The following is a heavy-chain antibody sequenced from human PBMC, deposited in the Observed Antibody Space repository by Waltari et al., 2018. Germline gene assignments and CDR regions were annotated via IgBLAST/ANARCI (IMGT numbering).Heavy chain of an antibody. J-gene: IGHJ4*02. D-gene: IGHD2-15*01. CDR3: ARPGRVGGGSLMGLDY. CDR2: FSYDANT. V-gene: IGHV4-39*01. Sequence: QLQLQESGPGLVKPSETLSPTCSVSGGSISSTSDDWGWIRQPPGKGLEWIGSFSYDANTYYNPSLKSRITISVDTSKNQFSLQLRSVTAADTAIYYCARPGRVGGGSLMGLDYWGQGTLVTVSS. CDR1: GGSISSTSDD.